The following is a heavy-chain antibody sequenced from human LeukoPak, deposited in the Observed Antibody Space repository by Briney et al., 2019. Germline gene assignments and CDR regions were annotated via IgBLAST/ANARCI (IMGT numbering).Heavy chain of an antibody. J-gene: IGHJ3*02. V-gene: IGHV3-48*01. D-gene: IGHD1-26*01. CDR1: GFAFNSYS. CDR2: LSSSSSTI. Sequence: GGAPSLSFSASGFAFNSYSMNWGRPGPGKGVGWGSLLSSSSSTIYYADSVKGRFTISRDNAKNSLYLQMNSLRAEDTAVYYCARAKYYSGSPRGAFDIWGQGTMVTVSS. CDR3: ARAKYYSGSPRGAFDI.